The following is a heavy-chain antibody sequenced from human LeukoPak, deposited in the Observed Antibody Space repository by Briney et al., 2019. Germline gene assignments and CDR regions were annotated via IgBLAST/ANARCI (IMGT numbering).Heavy chain of an antibody. D-gene: IGHD4-11*01. Sequence: SETLSLTCTVSGGSIPISTYYWGWVRQPPGKGLEWIGSIYYSGTTKYNPSLKSRVTISVDTSKNQFSLKLSSVTAADTAVYYCARLSTVTTSFDYWGQGTLVTVSS. J-gene: IGHJ4*02. CDR3: ARLSTVTTSFDY. V-gene: IGHV4-39*07. CDR2: IYYSGTT. CDR1: GGSIPISTYY.